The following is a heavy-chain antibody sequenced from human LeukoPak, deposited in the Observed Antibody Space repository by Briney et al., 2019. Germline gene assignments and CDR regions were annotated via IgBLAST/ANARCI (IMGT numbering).Heavy chain of an antibody. D-gene: IGHD3-10*01. CDR2: IRSKAYGGTT. J-gene: IGHJ3*02. V-gene: IGHV3-49*03. CDR1: GFTFGDYA. Sequence: GGSLRLSCTASGFTFGDYAMSWFRQAPGKGLEWVGFIRSKAYGGTTEYAASVKGRFTISRDDSKSIAYLQMNSLRAEDTAVYYCAKDRRRIAVLWFGEFAFDIWGQGTMVTVSS. CDR3: AKDRRRIAVLWFGEFAFDI.